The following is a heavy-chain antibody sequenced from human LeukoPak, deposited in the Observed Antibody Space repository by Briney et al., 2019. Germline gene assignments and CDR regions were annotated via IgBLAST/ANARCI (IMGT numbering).Heavy chain of an antibody. D-gene: IGHD6-13*01. V-gene: IGHV3-7*03. Sequence: TGGSLRLSCVASGFTFTSYGMSWVRQAPGQGLEWVASIKEDGSEKHYVDSVKGRFTISRDNGKNSLYLQMNSLRAEDTAVYYCARDSGWWRFDFWGQGTLVTVSS. CDR3: ARDSGWWRFDF. CDR2: IKEDGSEK. J-gene: IGHJ4*02. CDR1: GFTFTSYG.